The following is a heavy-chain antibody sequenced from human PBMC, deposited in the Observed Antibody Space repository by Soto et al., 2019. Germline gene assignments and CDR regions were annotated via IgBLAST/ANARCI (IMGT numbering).Heavy chain of an antibody. V-gene: IGHV3-48*01. D-gene: IGHD3-16*01. J-gene: IGHJ4*02. CDR3: ASTGYDYIWGL. Sequence: EVQLVESGGGLVQPGGSLRLSCAASGFTFSSYSMNWVRQAPGKGLEWVSYISSSSSTIYYADSVKGRFTISRDNAKNSLYLQRNSLRAEDTAVYYCASTGYDYIWGLWGQGTLVTVSS. CDR1: GFTFSSYS. CDR2: ISSSSSTI.